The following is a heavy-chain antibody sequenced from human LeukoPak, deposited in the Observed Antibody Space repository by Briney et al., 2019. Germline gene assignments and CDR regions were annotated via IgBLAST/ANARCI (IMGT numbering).Heavy chain of an antibody. V-gene: IGHV3-33*01. CDR3: AREMYSITMVRGVITQPFDY. CDR2: IWYDGSNK. J-gene: IGHJ4*02. CDR1: GFTFSSYG. D-gene: IGHD3-10*01. Sequence: GRSLRLSCAASGFTFSSYGMHWVCQAPGKGLEWVAVIWYDGSNKYYADSVKGRFTISRDNSKNTLYLQMNSLRAEDTAVYYCAREMYSITMVRGVITQPFDYWGQGTLVTVSS.